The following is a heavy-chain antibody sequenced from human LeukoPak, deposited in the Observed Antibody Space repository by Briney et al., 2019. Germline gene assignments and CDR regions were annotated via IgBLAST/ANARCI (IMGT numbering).Heavy chain of an antibody. Sequence: SGGSLRLSCAASGFTFSSYAMSWVHQAPGKGLEWVSTITGSGESTYYADSVKGRFTISRDSSKNTLYLQMNSLRAEDTAVYYCAKGTSASGTYYSAWNYWGQGTLVTVSS. J-gene: IGHJ4*02. CDR3: AKGTSASGTYYSAWNY. CDR2: ITGSGEST. CDR1: GFTFSSYA. D-gene: IGHD3-10*01. V-gene: IGHV3-23*01.